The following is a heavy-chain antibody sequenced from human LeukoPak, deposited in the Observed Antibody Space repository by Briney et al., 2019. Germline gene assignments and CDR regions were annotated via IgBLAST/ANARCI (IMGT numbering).Heavy chain of an antibody. CDR1: GYTFTSYD. V-gene: IGHV1-2*02. CDR2: IHPTSGDT. Sequence: ASVKVSCKASGYTFTSYDINWVRQATGQGLEWMGWIHPTSGDTKYAQKFQGRVTMTRDTSISTAYMQLSRLISDDTAVYYCARGTFDPWGQGALVTVSS. CDR3: ARGTFDP. J-gene: IGHJ5*02.